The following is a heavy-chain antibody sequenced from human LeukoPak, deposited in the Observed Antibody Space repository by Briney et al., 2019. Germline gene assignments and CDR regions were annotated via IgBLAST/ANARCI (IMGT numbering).Heavy chain of an antibody. V-gene: IGHV4-38-2*02. CDR1: GYSISSGYF. CDR3: TREYYDFWSSPYYFDY. CDR2: IYHSGST. Sequence: KPSETLSLTCDVSGYSISSGYFWGWIRQPPGKGLEWIGSIYHSGSTYYNPSLKSRVTISVDTSKNQFSLNLNSVTAADTAVYYCTREYYDFWSSPYYFDYWGQGTLVTVSS. D-gene: IGHD3-3*01. J-gene: IGHJ4*02.